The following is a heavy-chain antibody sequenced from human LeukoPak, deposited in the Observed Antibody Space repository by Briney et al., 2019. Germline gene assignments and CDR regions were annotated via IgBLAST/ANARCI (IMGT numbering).Heavy chain of an antibody. D-gene: IGHD4-17*01. J-gene: IGHJ4*02. CDR1: GFTFSDYW. CDR2: ISGSGGST. CDR3: AKDVSGDYYFDY. V-gene: IGHV3-23*01. Sequence: GGSLRLSCAASGFTFSDYWMTWVRQAPGKGLEWVSAISGSGGSTYYADSVKGRFTISRDNSKNTLYLQMNSLRAEDTAVYYCAKDVSGDYYFDYWGQGTLVTVSS.